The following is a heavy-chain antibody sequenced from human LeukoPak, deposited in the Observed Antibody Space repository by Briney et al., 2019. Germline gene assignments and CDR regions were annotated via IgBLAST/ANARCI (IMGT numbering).Heavy chain of an antibody. CDR2: IYYSGST. D-gene: IGHD6-6*01. Sequence: PSETLSLTCTVSGGSVSSGSYYWSWIRQPPGKGLEWIGYIYYSGSTNYNPSLKSRVTISVDTSKNQFSLKLSSVTAADTAVYYCASLARYSNSLTYYYYGMDVWGQGTTVTVSS. V-gene: IGHV4-61*01. CDR1: GGSVSSGSYY. J-gene: IGHJ6*02. CDR3: ASLARYSNSLTYYYYGMDV.